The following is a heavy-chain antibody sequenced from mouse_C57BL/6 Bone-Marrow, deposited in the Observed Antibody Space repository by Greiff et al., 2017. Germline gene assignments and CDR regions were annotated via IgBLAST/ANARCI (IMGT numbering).Heavy chain of an antibody. V-gene: IGHV5-4*01. J-gene: IGHJ4*01. CDR1: GFTFRSYV. CDR3: ARDRGNYVGDAMDY. CDR2: ISDGGSYT. Sequence: VHLVESGGGLVKPGGSLKLSCAASGFTFRSYVMSWVRQTPEKRLEWVATISDGGSYTYYPDNVEGRFTISRDNAKNNLYLQMSHLKSEDTAMYYCARDRGNYVGDAMDYWGQGTSVTVSS. D-gene: IGHD2-1*01.